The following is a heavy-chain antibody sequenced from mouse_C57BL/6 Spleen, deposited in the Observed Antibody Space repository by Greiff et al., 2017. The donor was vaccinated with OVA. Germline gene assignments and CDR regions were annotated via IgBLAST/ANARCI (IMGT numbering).Heavy chain of an antibody. V-gene: IGHV3-1*01. D-gene: IGHD2-5*01. CDR2: ISYSGST. Sequence: EVKLVESGPGMVKPSQSLSLTCTVTGYSITSGYDWHWIRHFPGNKLEWMGYISYSGSTNYNPSLKSRISITHDTSKNHFFLKLNSVTTEDTATYYCARGGAYYSNRYFDVWGTGTTVTVSS. CDR1: GYSITSGYD. J-gene: IGHJ1*03. CDR3: ARGGAYYSNRYFDV.